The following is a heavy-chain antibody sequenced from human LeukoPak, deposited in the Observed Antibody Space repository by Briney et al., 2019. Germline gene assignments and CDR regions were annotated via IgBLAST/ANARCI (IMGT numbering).Heavy chain of an antibody. Sequence: GESLKISCKGSGYSFTSYWIGWVRQMPGKGLEWMGIIYPGVSATSYSPSFQGKVTISADKSISTAYLQWSSLKASDTAMYYCARHPVYDFWSGTPYYYMDVWGKGTTVTVSS. CDR1: GYSFTSYW. CDR2: IYPGVSAT. CDR3: ARHPVYDFWSGTPYYYMDV. J-gene: IGHJ6*03. V-gene: IGHV5-51*01. D-gene: IGHD3-3*01.